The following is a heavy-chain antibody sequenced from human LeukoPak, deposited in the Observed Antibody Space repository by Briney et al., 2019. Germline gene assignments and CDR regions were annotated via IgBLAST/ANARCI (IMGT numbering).Heavy chain of an antibody. V-gene: IGHV1-2*02. D-gene: IGHD3-3*01. Sequence: ASVKVSCKASGYTFTSYDINWVRQATGQGLEWIGWINPNSGRANYVQKFQGRVNMTRDTSVSAVHMELSDLKSDDTAVYFCARDVYRFLRWNFDSWGQGTLITVS. CDR2: INPNSGRA. CDR3: ARDVYRFLRWNFDS. J-gene: IGHJ5*01. CDR1: GYTFTSYD.